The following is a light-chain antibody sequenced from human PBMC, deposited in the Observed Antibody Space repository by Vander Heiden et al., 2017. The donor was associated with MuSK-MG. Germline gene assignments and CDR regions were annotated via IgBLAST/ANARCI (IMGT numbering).Light chain of an antibody. V-gene: IGLV1-44*01. J-gene: IGLJ3*02. CDR3: SAWDDSVTAWV. CDR1: SSSIGSNT. CDR2: SGN. Sequence: HSAPPQPPSPSGTPGQRVSISCSGSSSSIGSNTVNWYQQLPGTAPKLLIHSGNQRPSGVPDRFSGSKSGTSASLAISGLRSEDEADYYCSAWDDSVTAWVFGGGTKLTVL.